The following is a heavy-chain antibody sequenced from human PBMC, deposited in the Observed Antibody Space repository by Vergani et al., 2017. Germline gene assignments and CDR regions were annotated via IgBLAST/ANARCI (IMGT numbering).Heavy chain of an antibody. V-gene: IGHV1-18*01. CDR2: ISAYNGNT. J-gene: IGHJ3*02. CDR3: ARDSPDAENYYDSSGNRGDI. CDR1: GYTFTSYG. Sequence: QVQLVQSGAEVKKPGASVKVSCKASGYTFTSYGISWVRQAPGQGLECMGWISAYNGNTNYAQKLQGRVTMTTDTSTSTAYMELRSLRSDDTAVYYCARDSPDAENYYDSSGNRGDIWGQGTMVTVSS. D-gene: IGHD3-22*01.